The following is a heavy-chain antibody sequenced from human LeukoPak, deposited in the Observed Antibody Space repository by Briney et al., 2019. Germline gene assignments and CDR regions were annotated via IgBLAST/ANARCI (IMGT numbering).Heavy chain of an antibody. V-gene: IGHV4-61*02. D-gene: IGHD2-21*02. Sequence: PSETLSLTCTVSGGSISSGSYYWSWIRQPAGKGLEWIGRIYTSGSTYYNPSLKSRVTISVDTSKNQFSLKLSSVTAADTAVYYCATYCGGDCYSLAHYYYGMDVWGQGTTVTVSS. CDR1: GGSISSGSYY. CDR3: ATYCGGDCYSLAHYYYGMDV. CDR2: IYTSGST. J-gene: IGHJ6*02.